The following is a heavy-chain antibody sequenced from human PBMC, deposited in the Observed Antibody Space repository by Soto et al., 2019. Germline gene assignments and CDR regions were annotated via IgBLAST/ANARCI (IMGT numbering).Heavy chain of an antibody. CDR1: GGSISGYY. D-gene: IGHD1-26*01. Sequence: SETLSLTCTVSGGSISGYYWSWIRQPPGKGLEWIGYIHYSGSTNSNPSLKSRVTILVDTSKNQFSLKLSSVTAADTAVYYCARDGRHSGSYFRWFDPWGQGTLVTVSS. J-gene: IGHJ5*02. CDR3: ARDGRHSGSYFRWFDP. V-gene: IGHV4-59*12. CDR2: IHYSGST.